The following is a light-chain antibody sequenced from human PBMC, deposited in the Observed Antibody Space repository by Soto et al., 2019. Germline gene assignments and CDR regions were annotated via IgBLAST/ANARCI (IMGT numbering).Light chain of an antibody. CDR2: DAS. CDR3: QHRHNWPSLT. CDR1: QSLNIH. Sequence: EIVLTQSPGTLSLSPGERATLSCRASQSLNIHLAWYQQQPGRAPRLLIYDASNRATGIPARFSGSGYGTDFALTISSLEPEDFAVYYCQHRHNWPSLTFGGGTRVEI. V-gene: IGKV3-11*01. J-gene: IGKJ4*01.